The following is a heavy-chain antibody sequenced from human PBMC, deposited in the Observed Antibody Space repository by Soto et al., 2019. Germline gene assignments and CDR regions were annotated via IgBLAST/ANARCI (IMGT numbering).Heavy chain of an antibody. CDR2: IYYSGST. Sequence: SETLSLTCTVSGGSISSSSYYWGWIRQPPGKGLEWIGSIYYSGSTYYNPSLKSRVTISVDTSKNQFSLKLSSVTAADTAVYYCARTIVLMVYATSTLIPQNWFDPWGQGTLVTVSS. J-gene: IGHJ5*02. CDR1: GGSISSSSYY. D-gene: IGHD2-8*01. CDR3: ARTIVLMVYATSTLIPQNWFDP. V-gene: IGHV4-39*01.